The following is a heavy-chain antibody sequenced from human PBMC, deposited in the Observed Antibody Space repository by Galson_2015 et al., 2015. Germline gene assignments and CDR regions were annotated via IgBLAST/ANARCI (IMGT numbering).Heavy chain of an antibody. CDR2: ISISGSTI. CDR3: ARDFSYSYGYFAY. V-gene: IGHV3-48*03. Sequence: SLRLSCAASRFTFSSYEMNWVRQAPGKGLEWVSYISISGSTIYYSDSVKGRFTISRDNAKNSLYLQMNSLRAEDTAVYYCARDFSYSYGYFAYWGQGTLVTVSS. CDR1: RFTFSSYE. D-gene: IGHD5-18*01. J-gene: IGHJ4*02.